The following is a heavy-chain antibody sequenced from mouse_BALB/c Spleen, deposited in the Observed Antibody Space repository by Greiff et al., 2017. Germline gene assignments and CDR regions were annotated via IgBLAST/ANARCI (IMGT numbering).Heavy chain of an antibody. V-gene: IGHV7-3*02. CDR3: TRDTPSYMIKGYCDV. J-gene: IGHJ1*01. CDR2: IRNKANGYTT. Sequence: EVMLVESGGGLVQPGGSLRLSCATSGFTFTDYYMSWVRQPPGKALEWLGFIRNKANGYTTEYSASVKGRFTISRDNSQSILYLQMNTLRAEDSASYHCTRDTPSYMIKGYCDVWRGETADTVSS. CDR1: GFTFTDYY. D-gene: IGHD2-4*01.